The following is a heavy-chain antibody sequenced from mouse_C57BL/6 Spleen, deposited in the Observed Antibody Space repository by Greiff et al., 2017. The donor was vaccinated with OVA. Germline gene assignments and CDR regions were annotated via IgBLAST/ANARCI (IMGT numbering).Heavy chain of an antibody. Sequence: EVQLQQSGPELVKPGASVKISCKASGYTFTDYYMNWVKQSHGKSLEWIGDINPNNGGTSYNQKFKGKATLTVDKSSSTAYMELRSLTSEDSAVYYCARGDPRYFDVWGTGTTVTVSS. CDR2: INPNNGGT. CDR1: GYTFTDYY. J-gene: IGHJ1*03. V-gene: IGHV1-26*01. CDR3: ARGDPRYFDV.